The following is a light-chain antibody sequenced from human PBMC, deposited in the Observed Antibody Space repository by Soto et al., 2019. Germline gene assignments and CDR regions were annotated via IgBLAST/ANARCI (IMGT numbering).Light chain of an antibody. CDR1: QSVSSY. V-gene: IGKV3-11*01. CDR3: QQRSNWPLT. Sequence: EIVLTQSPATLSLSPGERATLSCRASQSVSSYLAWYQQKPGQAPRLLIYDASTRATGIPARFSGSGSGTDFTLTISRLEDEEFAVYYCQQRSNWPLTFGGGTKVEIK. J-gene: IGKJ4*01. CDR2: DAS.